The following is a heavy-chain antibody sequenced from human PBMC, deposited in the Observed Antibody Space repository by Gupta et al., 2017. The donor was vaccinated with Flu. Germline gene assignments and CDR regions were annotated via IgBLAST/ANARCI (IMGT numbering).Heavy chain of an antibody. CDR1: GGSFSGYY. CDR3: ARLRPLLRFLAA. CDR2: INHTGDT. Sequence: QVRLQQWGAGLLKPSETLSLTCAVYGGSFSGYYWSWIRQSPEKGLEWIGEINHTGDTNYNPSLESRVTISVDTSKYQFSLNLTSVTAADTAEYYCARLRPLLRFLAAWGQGTLVTVS. D-gene: IGHD3-3*01. J-gene: IGHJ5*02. V-gene: IGHV4-34*01.